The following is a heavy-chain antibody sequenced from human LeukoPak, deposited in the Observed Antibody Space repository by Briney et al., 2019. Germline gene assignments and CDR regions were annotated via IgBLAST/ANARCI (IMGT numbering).Heavy chain of an antibody. J-gene: IGHJ3*02. CDR1: GFTFSGHW. D-gene: IGHD6-6*01. Sequence: GGSLRLSCAASGFTFSGHWMSWVRQAPGKGLGWVASIRQDGSEKHYVDSVEGRFTISRDNAKNSLHLQMNSLRAGDTAVYYCAKGSSRPPNAFDIWGQGTLVTVSS. V-gene: IGHV3-7*01. CDR2: IRQDGSEK. CDR3: AKGSSRPPNAFDI.